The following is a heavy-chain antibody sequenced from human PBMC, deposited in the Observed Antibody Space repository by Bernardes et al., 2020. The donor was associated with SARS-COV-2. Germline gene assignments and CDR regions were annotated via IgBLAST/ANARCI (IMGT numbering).Heavy chain of an antibody. D-gene: IGHD2-2*02. CDR1: GFIFSTYY. CDR3: VNQYCGGTNCYTGAFDM. J-gene: IGHJ3*02. V-gene: IGHV3-64D*06. CDR2: ISSNGAGT. Sequence: GGSLRLSCSASGFIFSTYYIHWVRQAPGKGLEYVSSISSNGAGTYYADSVKGRFSISRDNSKNTLYLQMSSLRPDDMGVYYCVNQYCGGTNCYTGAFDMWGHGTVVTVSS.